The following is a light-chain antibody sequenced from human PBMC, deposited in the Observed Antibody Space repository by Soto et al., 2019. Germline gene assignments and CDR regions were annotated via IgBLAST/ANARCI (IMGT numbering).Light chain of an antibody. V-gene: IGKV1-39*01. Sequence: DIKMTQSPSSLSASVGNRVTITCRASQSISTYLNWYQKKPGKAPNLLIYDASRLQSGVPSRFSGSGGGTDFTLSISSVQPEDFATYFCQQSYMDPITFGQGTRLETK. J-gene: IGKJ5*01. CDR3: QQSYMDPIT. CDR1: QSISTY. CDR2: DAS.